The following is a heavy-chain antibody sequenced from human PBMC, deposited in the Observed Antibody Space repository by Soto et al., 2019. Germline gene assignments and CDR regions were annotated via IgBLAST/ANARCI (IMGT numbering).Heavy chain of an antibody. Sequence: SETLSLTCTVSGGSISSSSYYWGWIRQPPGKGLEWIGEINHSGSTNYNPSLKSRVTISVDTSKNQFSLKLSSVTAADTAVYYCARGILSGQQHAFDIWGQGTMVTVSS. V-gene: IGHV4-39*07. CDR3: ARGILSGQQHAFDI. J-gene: IGHJ3*02. CDR2: INHSGST. D-gene: IGHD6-13*01. CDR1: GGSISSSSYY.